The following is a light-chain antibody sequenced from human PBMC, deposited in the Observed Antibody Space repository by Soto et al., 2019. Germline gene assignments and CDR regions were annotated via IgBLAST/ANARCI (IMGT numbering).Light chain of an antibody. CDR1: SSNIGSNT. CDR3: SSYTDSSNYV. V-gene: IGLV1-44*01. Sequence: QSVLTQPPSASGTPGQRVTISCSGSSSNIGSNTVNWYQQLPGTAPKLLIYSNNQRLSGVPDRFSGSKSGTSASLAISGLQSEDEADYYCSSYTDSSNYVFGTGTKLTVL. J-gene: IGLJ1*01. CDR2: SNN.